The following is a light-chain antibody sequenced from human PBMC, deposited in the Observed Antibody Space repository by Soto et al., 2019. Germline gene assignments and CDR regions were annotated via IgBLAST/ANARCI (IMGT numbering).Light chain of an antibody. J-gene: IGKJ1*01. CDR1: QSVTSNY. CDR3: QQYGTSPWT. CDR2: GAF. V-gene: IGKV3-20*01. Sequence: EIVLTQSPGTLSLFPGERATLSCRASQSVTSNYLAWYQQKPGQAPRLLIYGAFRRPTGIPDRFSGSGSGTDFTLTISRLEPEDFAVYHCQQYGTSPWTFGQGTKVEVK.